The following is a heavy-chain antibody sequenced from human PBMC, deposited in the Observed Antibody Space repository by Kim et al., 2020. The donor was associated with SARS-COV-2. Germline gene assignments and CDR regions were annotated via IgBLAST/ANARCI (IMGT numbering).Heavy chain of an antibody. CDR3: ARGIRKITMMVVVFTSDSVYFDD. J-gene: IGHJ4*02. D-gene: IGHD3-22*01. CDR2: ISHGGRT. Sequence: SETLSLTCAVYGGSFSDYYWTWIRQSPGRGLEWIGEISHGGRTNYNPSLKSRVTISLDTSKNQFSLRLSSVTAADTAVYYCARGIRKITMMVVVFTSDSVYFDDWAQGTPVTVSS. CDR1: GGSFSDYY. V-gene: IGHV4-34*01.